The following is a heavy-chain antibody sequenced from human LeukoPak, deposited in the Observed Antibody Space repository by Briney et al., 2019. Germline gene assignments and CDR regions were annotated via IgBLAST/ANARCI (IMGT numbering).Heavy chain of an antibody. CDR3: ARGSYDNAFDI. Sequence: ASVKVSCKASGYTFTGYYIHWVRQAPGQGLEWMGWINPNSGDTNYSQKVRGRVTMTRDRSITTVYLELSRLRSDDAAVFYCARGSYDNAFDIWGQGTLVTVFS. J-gene: IGHJ3*02. V-gene: IGHV1-2*02. CDR1: GYTFTGYY. CDR2: INPNSGDT. D-gene: IGHD3-9*01.